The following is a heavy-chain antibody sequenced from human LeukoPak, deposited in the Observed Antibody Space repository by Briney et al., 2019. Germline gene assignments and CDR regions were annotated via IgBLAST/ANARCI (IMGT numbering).Heavy chain of an antibody. CDR2: ISFDGSNK. Sequence: GGSLRLSCAASGFTFSSYAMHWVRQAPGKGLEWVAVISFDGSNKYYADSVKGRFTISRDKSKNTLYLQMNGLRPEDTAVYYCTNGPSKDGYNYSFDYWGQGTLVTVSS. D-gene: IGHD5-24*01. CDR1: GFTFSSYA. V-gene: IGHV3-30*04. J-gene: IGHJ4*02. CDR3: TNGPSKDGYNYSFDY.